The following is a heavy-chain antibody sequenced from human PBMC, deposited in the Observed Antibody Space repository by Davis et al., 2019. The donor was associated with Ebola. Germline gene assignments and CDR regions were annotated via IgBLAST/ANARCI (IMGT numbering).Heavy chain of an antibody. V-gene: IGHV1-18*01. J-gene: IGHJ5*01. Sequence: ASVQVSCKASSYTSTSYGISWVRQAPGQGLEWMGWISAYNGNTNYAQKLQGRVTMTTDTSRSTVYMELRSLRSDDTAVYYCAREAGATTRIYDSWGQGTLVTVSS. D-gene: IGHD1-26*01. CDR2: ISAYNGNT. CDR1: SYTSTSYG. CDR3: AREAGATTRIYDS.